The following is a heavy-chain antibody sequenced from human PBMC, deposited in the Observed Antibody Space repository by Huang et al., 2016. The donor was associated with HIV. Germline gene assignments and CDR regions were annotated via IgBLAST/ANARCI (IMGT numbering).Heavy chain of an antibody. CDR2: SDYSGST. Sequence: QVQLQESGPGLVKPSETLSLTCTVSGGSISTHYWSWIRQPPGKGLEWIGSSDYSGSTNYRPPLMSRVTILLETSKNQFALGVNSVTAADTAMYYCARDHHDFWRGYRRMYFFDHWGQGTLVTVSS. CDR1: GGSISTHY. D-gene: IGHD3-3*01. J-gene: IGHJ4*02. CDR3: ARDHHDFWRGYRRMYFFDH. V-gene: IGHV4-59*11.